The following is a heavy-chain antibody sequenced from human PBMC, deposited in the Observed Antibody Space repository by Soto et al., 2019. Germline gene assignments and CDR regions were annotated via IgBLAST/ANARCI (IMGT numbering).Heavy chain of an antibody. V-gene: IGHV3-33*01. CDR2: ILNDGSNR. Sequence: QVQLVESGGGVVQPGRSLRLSCAASGFTFSNYGMHWVRQAPGKGLEWVAVILNDGSNRDHADSVKDRFTISRENSKNMLYLQMNSRGAADTAVYYCARDDEYSGNGMDVWGPGTTVTVS. CDR3: ARDDEYSGNGMDV. J-gene: IGHJ6*02. D-gene: IGHD3-10*01. CDR1: GFTFSNYG.